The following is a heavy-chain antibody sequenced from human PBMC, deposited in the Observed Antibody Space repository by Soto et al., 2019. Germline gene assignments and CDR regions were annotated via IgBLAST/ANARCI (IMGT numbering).Heavy chain of an antibody. V-gene: IGHV4-59*01. CDR2: IYYSGST. CDR1: GGSISSYY. J-gene: IGHJ5*02. D-gene: IGHD3-16*01. Sequence: QVQLQESGPGLVKPSETLSLTCTVSGGSISSYYWSWIRQPPGKGLEWIGYIYYSGSTNYNPSLKSRVTMSVDMSKNQFSLKLSSVTAADTAVYSCARVSGGPFAPWGQGTLVTVSS. CDR3: ARVSGGPFAP.